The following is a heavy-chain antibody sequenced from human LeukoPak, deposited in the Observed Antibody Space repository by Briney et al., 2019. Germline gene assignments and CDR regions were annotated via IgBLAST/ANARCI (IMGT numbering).Heavy chain of an antibody. Sequence: GGSLRLPCAASGFTFSSYSMNWVRQAPGKGLEWVSSISSSSSYIYYADSVKGRFTISRDNAKNSLYLQMNSLRAEDTAVYYCARGMATIGVSVDYWGQGTLVTVSS. CDR3: ARGMATIGVSVDY. CDR2: ISSSSSYI. D-gene: IGHD5-24*01. J-gene: IGHJ4*02. V-gene: IGHV3-21*01. CDR1: GFTFSSYS.